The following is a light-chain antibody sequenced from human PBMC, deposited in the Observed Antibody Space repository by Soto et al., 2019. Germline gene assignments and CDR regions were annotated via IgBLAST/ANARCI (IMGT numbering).Light chain of an antibody. Sequence: QSALTQPASVSGSPGQSITISCNGTSDNIGGYNFISWYQHRPGEVPKLLIYEVSRRPSGVSARFSASKSGTTASLTISGLQAEDEADFYCSSYARGGTSVVFGRGTKLTVL. CDR3: SSYARGGTSVV. CDR2: EVS. CDR1: SDNIGGYNF. J-gene: IGLJ2*01. V-gene: IGLV2-14*01.